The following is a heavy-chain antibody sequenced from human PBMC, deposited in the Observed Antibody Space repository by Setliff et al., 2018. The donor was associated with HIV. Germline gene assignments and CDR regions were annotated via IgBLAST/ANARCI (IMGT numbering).Heavy chain of an antibody. CDR1: GGSISSGSYY. CDR2: IYTSGRT. D-gene: IGHD3-10*01. CDR3: ARVRSYGSAYDAFDV. J-gene: IGHJ3*01. V-gene: IGHV4-61*02. Sequence: SETLSLTCTVSGGSISSGSYYWSWIRQPAGKGLEWIGLIYTSGRTNYNPSLKSRVTISVDTSKNRFSLTLRPVTAADTAVYYCARVRSYGSAYDAFDVWGPGTMVTVSS.